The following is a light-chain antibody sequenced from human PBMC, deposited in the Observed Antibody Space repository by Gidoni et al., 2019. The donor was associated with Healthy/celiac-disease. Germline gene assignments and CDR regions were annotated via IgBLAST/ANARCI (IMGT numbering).Light chain of an antibody. J-gene: IGKJ5*01. CDR2: GAS. CDR3: QQYGSSSIT. Sequence: EIVLTQSAGTLSLSPGERATLSCRASQSVSSSYLAWYQQKPGQAPRLLIYGASSRATGIPDRFSGSGSGTDFTLTISRLEPEDFAVYYCQQYGSSSITFXQXTRLEIK. V-gene: IGKV3-20*01. CDR1: QSVSSSY.